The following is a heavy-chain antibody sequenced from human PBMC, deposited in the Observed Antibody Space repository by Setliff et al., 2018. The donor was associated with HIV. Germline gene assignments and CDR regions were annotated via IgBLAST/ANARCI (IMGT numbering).Heavy chain of an antibody. V-gene: IGHV1-2*06. CDR3: ARNYYDSSGYRHYYYYYYMDV. J-gene: IGHJ6*03. CDR2: INPNSGGT. Sequence: ASVKVSCKASGYTFTGYYMHWVRKAPGQGLEGMGRINPNSGGTNYAQKFQGRVTMTRDTSISTAYMELSRLRSDDTAVYYCARNYYDSSGYRHYYYYYYMDVWGKGTTVT. CDR1: GYTFTGYY. D-gene: IGHD3-22*01.